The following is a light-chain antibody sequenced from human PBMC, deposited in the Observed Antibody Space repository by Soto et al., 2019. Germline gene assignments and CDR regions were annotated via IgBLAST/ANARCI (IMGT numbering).Light chain of an antibody. CDR1: QTVSSY. Sequence: EVVLTQSPATLSLSPGERATLSCRASQTVSSYLAWYQQKPGRAPRLLIYGASNRATGIPARFSGSGSGTDFTLTISGLEPEDFAVYYCQQRTNWPPTFGQGTKLEI. CDR3: QQRTNWPPT. V-gene: IGKV3-11*01. J-gene: IGKJ2*01. CDR2: GAS.